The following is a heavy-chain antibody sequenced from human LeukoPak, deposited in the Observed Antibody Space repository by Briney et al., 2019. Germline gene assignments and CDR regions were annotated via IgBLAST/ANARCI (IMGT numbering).Heavy chain of an antibody. CDR2: IIPILGIA. Sequence: GASVKVSCKASGGTFSSYAISWVRQAPGQGLEWMGRIIPILGIANYAQKFQGRVTITADKSTSTAYMELSSLRSEDTAVYYCAREWRGGDYTLGDWGQGTLVTVSS. V-gene: IGHV1-69*04. CDR1: GGTFSSYA. CDR3: AREWRGGDYTLGD. D-gene: IGHD4-17*01. J-gene: IGHJ4*02.